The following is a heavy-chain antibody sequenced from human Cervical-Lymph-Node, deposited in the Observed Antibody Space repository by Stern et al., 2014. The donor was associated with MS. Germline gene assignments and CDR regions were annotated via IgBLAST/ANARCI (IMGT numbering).Heavy chain of an antibody. CDR1: GYSFISHA. V-gene: IGHV1-3*01. CDR2: INGDNGNT. Sequence: VQLLESGAEVKDPGASVKVSCKASGYSFISHAMHWVRQAPGQTFEWMGWINGDNGNTKYSQKLQGRVTITRDKTTSTAYMELSSLTSEGTAVYYCARAGYCSPSTCSDAFDIWGQGTMVTVSS. J-gene: IGHJ3*02. CDR3: ARAGYCSPSTCSDAFDI. D-gene: IGHD2-15*01.